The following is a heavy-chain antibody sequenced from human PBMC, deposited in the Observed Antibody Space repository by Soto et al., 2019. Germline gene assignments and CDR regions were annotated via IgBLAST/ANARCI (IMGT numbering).Heavy chain of an antibody. J-gene: IGHJ4*02. CDR2: ISAYNGNT. D-gene: IGHD3-10*01. CDR1: GYTFTSYG. V-gene: IGHV1-18*01. Sequence: ASVKVSCKASGYTFTSYGISWVRQAPGQGLEWMGWISAYNGNTNYAQKLQGRVTMTTDTSTSTAYIELRSLRSDDTAVYYCAREPYYYGSGSYYEFDYWGQGTLVTVSS. CDR3: AREPYYYGSGSYYEFDY.